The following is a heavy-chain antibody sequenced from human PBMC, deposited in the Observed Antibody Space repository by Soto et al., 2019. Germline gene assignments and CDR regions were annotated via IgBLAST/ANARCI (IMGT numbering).Heavy chain of an antibody. J-gene: IGHJ4*02. V-gene: IGHV3-74*01. CDR1: GYTFGNHW. CDR3: ATAEVDY. CDR2: MNSDGSII. Sequence: HPGGSQRLSCAVAGYTFGNHWMHWVRQAPGKGLEWVSRMNSDGSIINYADSVKGRFTVSRDNAKNTLYLQMNSLRVEDTAVYYCATAEVDYWGPGTLVTVSS.